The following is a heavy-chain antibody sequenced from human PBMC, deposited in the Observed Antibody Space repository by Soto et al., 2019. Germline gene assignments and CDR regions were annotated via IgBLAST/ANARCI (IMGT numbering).Heavy chain of an antibody. CDR2: ISAYNGNT. V-gene: IGHV1-18*01. CDR1: GYTFTSYG. CDR3: ARVGITMIVVVIADDAFDI. J-gene: IGHJ3*02. D-gene: IGHD3-22*01. Sequence: ASVKVSCKASGYTFTSYGISWVRQAPGQGLEWMGWISAYNGNTNYAQKLQGRVTMTTDTSTSTAYMELRSLRSDDTAVYYCARVGITMIVVVIADDAFDIWGQGTMVTVSS.